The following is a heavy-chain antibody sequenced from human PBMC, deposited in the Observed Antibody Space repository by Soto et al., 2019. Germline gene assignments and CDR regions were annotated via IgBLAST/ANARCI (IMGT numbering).Heavy chain of an antibody. CDR2: ISYDGSNK. CDR3: AKDNSGTTGYYYGMDV. Sequence: QVQLVESGGGVVQPGRSLRLSCAASGFTFSSYGMHWVRQAPGKGLEWVAVISYDGSNKYYADSVKGRFTISRDNSKNTLYLQMNSLRAEDTAVYYGAKDNSGTTGYYYGMDVWGQGTTVTVSS. J-gene: IGHJ6*02. D-gene: IGHD1-7*01. V-gene: IGHV3-30*18. CDR1: GFTFSSYG.